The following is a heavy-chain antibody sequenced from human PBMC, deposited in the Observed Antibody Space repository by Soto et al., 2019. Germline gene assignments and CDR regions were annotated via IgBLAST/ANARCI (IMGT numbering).Heavy chain of an antibody. CDR3: AREDYYDTGYYVV. CDR1: GRSMSGYY. V-gene: IGHV4-4*07. CDR2: IYTSGIT. J-gene: IGHJ4*02. D-gene: IGHD3-9*01. Sequence: SETLSLTCTVSGRSMSGYYWSWIRQPAGERLEWIGRIYTSGITDFNPSLKGRVTMSVDTSKNQFSLKLTSVTAADTALYYCAREDYYDTGYYVVWGQGTQVTVSS.